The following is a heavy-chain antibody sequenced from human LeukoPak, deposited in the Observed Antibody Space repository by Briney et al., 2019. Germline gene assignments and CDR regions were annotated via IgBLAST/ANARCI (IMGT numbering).Heavy chain of an antibody. CDR1: GFTFSSYC. Sequence: GGSLRLSCAAAGFTFSSYCMHWVRQAPGKGLEWVAVISYDGSNKYYADSGKGPFTISRDNSKNTLYLQMNSLRAEDTAVYYCAKQSLGYCSSTSCWNYFAYWGQGTLVTVSS. CDR2: ISYDGSNK. J-gene: IGHJ4*02. D-gene: IGHD2-2*01. V-gene: IGHV3-30*18. CDR3: AKQSLGYCSSTSCWNYFAY.